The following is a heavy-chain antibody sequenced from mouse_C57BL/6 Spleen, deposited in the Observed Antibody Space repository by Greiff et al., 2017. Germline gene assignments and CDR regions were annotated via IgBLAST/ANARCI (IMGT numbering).Heavy chain of an antibody. CDR2: IYPGDGDT. Sequence: QVQLQQSGPELVKPGASVKISCKASGYAFSSSWMNWVKQRPGKGLEWIGRIYPGDGDTNYNGKFKGKATLTADKSASTAYMQLSSLTSEDSAVYFCATWDGYYFDYWGQGTTLTASS. CDR1: GYAFSSSW. J-gene: IGHJ2*01. D-gene: IGHD4-1*01. CDR3: ATWDGYYFDY. V-gene: IGHV1-82*01.